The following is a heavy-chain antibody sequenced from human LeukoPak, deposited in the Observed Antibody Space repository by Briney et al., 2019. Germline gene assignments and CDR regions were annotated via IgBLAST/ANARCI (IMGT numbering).Heavy chain of an antibody. CDR3: ARDAWGGGRPSDY. V-gene: IGHV1-2*02. D-gene: IGHD2-15*01. CDR2: INPNSGGT. Sequence: ASVTVSCQASGYTFTGYYMPWVRQAPGQGLEWMGWINPNSGGTNYAQKFQGRVTMTRDTSISTAYMELSRLRSDDTAVYYCARDAWGGGRPSDYWGQGTLVTVSS. CDR1: GYTFTGYY. J-gene: IGHJ4*02.